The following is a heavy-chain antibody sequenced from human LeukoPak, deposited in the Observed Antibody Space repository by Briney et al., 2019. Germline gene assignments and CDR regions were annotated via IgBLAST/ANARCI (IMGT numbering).Heavy chain of an antibody. CDR2: ISGSGGNS. CDR1: RFTFSTYA. V-gene: IGHV3-23*01. J-gene: IGHJ4*02. CDR3: ANPGTYRSGWGSPPSFDS. Sequence: PGGSLRLSCAASRFTFSTYAMSWVRQAPGKGLEWVSSISGSGGNSYYADSVKGRFTISRDNSKNTVSLQMNSLRAEDTALYYCANPGTYRSGWGSPPSFDSWGQGTLVTVSS. D-gene: IGHD6-19*01.